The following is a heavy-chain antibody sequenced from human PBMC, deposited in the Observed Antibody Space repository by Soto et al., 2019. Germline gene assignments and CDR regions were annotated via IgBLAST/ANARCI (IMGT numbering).Heavy chain of an antibody. V-gene: IGHV4-31*03. D-gene: IGHD6-6*01. CDR3: ARESYSSSDGVYGMDV. J-gene: IGHJ6*02. CDR1: GGSISSGGYY. Sequence: TLSLTCTVSGGSISSGGYYWSWIRQHPGKGLEWIGYIYYSGSTYYNPSLKSRVTISVDTSKNQFSLKLSSVTAADTAVYYCARESYSSSDGVYGMDVWGQGTTVTVSS. CDR2: IYYSGST.